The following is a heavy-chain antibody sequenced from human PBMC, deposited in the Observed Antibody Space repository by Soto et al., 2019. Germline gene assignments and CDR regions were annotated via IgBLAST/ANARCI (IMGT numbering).Heavy chain of an antibody. D-gene: IGHD3-22*01. CDR1: GFTFSSDA. Sequence: PGGSLRLSCGASGFTFSSDAMHWVRQVPGKGLEWAAVISYHGNDKYYADSVKGRFTISRDNSKNMLYLQMNSLRAEDTAVYYCARSRYYYDTSDYLDYWGQGTLVTVSS. J-gene: IGHJ4*02. CDR3: ARSRYYYDTSDYLDY. V-gene: IGHV3-30-3*01. CDR2: ISYHGNDK.